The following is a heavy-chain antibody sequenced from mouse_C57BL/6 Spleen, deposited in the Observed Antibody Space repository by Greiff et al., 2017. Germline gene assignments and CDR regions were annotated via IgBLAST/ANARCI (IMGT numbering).Heavy chain of an antibody. CDR3: THYYGSSYGFAY. V-gene: IGHV14-4*01. J-gene: IGHJ3*01. D-gene: IGHD1-1*01. CDR1: GFNIKDAY. Sequence: VQLQQSGAELVRPGASVKLSCTASGFNIKDAYMHWVKQRPEQGLEWIGWIDPENGDTEYASKFQGKATITADTSSNTAYLQLSSLTSEDTAVYYCTHYYGSSYGFAYWGQGTLVTVSA. CDR2: IDPENGDT.